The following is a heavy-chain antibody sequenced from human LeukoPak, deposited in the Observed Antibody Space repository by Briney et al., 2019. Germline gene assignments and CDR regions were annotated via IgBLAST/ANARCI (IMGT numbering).Heavy chain of an antibody. J-gene: IGHJ6*02. V-gene: IGHV3-21*01. CDR2: ISSSSSYI. CDR3: ARDQNLLSSFCYYGMDV. Sequence: GGSLRLSCAASGFTFSSYSMNWVRQAPGKGLEWFSSISSSSSYIYYADSVKGRFTISRDNAKNSLYLQMNSLRAEDTAVYYCARDQNLLSSFCYYGMDVWGQGTTVTVSS. D-gene: IGHD2-2*01. CDR1: GFTFSSYS.